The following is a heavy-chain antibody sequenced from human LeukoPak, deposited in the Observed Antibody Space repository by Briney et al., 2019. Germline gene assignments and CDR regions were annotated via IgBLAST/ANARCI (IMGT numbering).Heavy chain of an antibody. Sequence: SETLSLTCAVYGGSFSGYYWSWIRQPPGKGLEWIGEINHSGSTNYNPSLKSRVTISVDTSKNQFSLKLSSVTAADTAVYYCARGFIVATNWGQGTLVTVSS. CDR2: INHSGST. CDR1: GGSFSGYY. V-gene: IGHV4-34*01. D-gene: IGHD5-12*01. CDR3: ARGFIVATN. J-gene: IGHJ4*02.